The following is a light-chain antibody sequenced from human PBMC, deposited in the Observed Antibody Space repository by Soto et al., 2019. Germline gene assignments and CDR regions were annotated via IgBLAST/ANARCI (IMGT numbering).Light chain of an antibody. J-gene: IGKJ2*01. Sequence: DIQMTQSPSTLSASIGDTVIITCRAGQSINSWLAWYQQKPGKAPKLLIHKASTLESGVPSRFSGSESGTEFTLTISSLQPDDFATFYCQQYDRFPYTFSQGTKLEIK. CDR1: QSINSW. CDR3: QQYDRFPYT. V-gene: IGKV1-5*03. CDR2: KAS.